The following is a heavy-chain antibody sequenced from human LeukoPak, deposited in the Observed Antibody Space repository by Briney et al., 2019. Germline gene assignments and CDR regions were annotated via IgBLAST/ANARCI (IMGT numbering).Heavy chain of an antibody. CDR2: IYYSGST. CDR3: ARLHYYDSSGYYRGYWYFDL. CDR1: GYSISSYY. J-gene: IGHJ2*01. Sequence: PSETLSLTCAVSGYSISSYYWSWIRQPPGKGLEWIGYIYYSGSTNYNPSLKSRVTISVDTSKNQFSLKLSSVTAADTAVYYCARLHYYDSSGYYRGYWYFDLWGRGTLVTVSS. V-gene: IGHV4-59*01. D-gene: IGHD3-22*01.